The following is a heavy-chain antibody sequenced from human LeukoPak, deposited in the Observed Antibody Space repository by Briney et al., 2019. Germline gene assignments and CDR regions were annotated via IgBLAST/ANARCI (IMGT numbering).Heavy chain of an antibody. CDR2: IHSNVGT. V-gene: IGHV4-34*01. J-gene: IGHJ2*01. CDR3: AGRFYFDL. Sequence: SETLSLTCAVFGDSFSGHYWHWFRQPPGKEPEWIGDIHSNVGTNYNPSLESRVTISGDTSRNQFSLKLNSVTAADTAIYYCAGRFYFDLWGRGTLVTVSS. CDR1: GDSFSGHY.